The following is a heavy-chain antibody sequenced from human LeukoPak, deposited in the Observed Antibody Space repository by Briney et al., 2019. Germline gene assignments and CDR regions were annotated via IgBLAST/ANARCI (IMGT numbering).Heavy chain of an antibody. V-gene: IGHV1-2*02. J-gene: IGHJ6*02. CDR3: ASYTVTKGKYYYYYGMDV. Sequence: ASVTVSCKASGYTFTDYYIHWVRHAPGQGLEWEGWLNPNNGGKDYAQKFQGGVTMTRDTSISTAYMELSRLRSDDTAVYYCASYTVTKGKYYYYYGMDVWGQGTTVTVSS. D-gene: IGHD4-11*01. CDR2: LNPNNGGK. CDR1: GYTFTDYY.